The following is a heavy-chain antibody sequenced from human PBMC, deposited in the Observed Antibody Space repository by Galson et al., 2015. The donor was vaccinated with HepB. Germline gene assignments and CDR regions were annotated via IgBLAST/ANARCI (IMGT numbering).Heavy chain of an antibody. CDR3: TKDISGTTSYYDSSGLDY. J-gene: IGHJ4*02. CDR1: GGTFSSYG. Sequence: SCKASGGTFSSYGMHWVRQAPGKGLEWVAFISYDASNKYYADSVTGRFTVSRDNSKNTLYLQMNSLRAEDTAVFYCTKDISGTTSYYDSSGLDYWGQGTLVTVSS. V-gene: IGHV3-30*18. D-gene: IGHD3-22*01. CDR2: ISYDASNK.